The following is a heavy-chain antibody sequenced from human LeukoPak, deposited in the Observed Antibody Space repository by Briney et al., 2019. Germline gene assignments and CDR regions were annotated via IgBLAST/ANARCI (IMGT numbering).Heavy chain of an antibody. V-gene: IGHV4-59*01. CDR2: IYYSGST. CDR1: GGSISSYY. D-gene: IGHD6-13*01. J-gene: IGHJ6*02. CDR3: ARDKHGSSSWSRPYYYYGMDV. Sequence: SETLSLTCTVSGGSISSYYWSWIRQPPGKGLEWIGYIYYSGSTNYNPSLKSRVTISVDTSKNQFSPKLSSVTAADTAVYYCARDKHGSSSWSRPYYYYGMDVWGQGTTVTVSS.